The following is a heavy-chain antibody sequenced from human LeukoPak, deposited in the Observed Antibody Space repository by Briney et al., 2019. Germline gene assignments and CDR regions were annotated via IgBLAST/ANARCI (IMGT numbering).Heavy chain of an antibody. CDR2: IWFDGSNQ. V-gene: IGHV3-33*01. D-gene: IGHD4/OR15-4a*01. CDR3: ARWGLSRCSDS. Sequence: GGSLRLSCAASGFSFSQFAMQWVRQAPGKGLEWVALIWFDGSNQRYKDSVKGRFTISRDNSKNTLYLQINSLRAEDTAIYYCARWGLSRCSDSWGQGALVTVSS. CDR1: GFSFSQFA. J-gene: IGHJ4*02.